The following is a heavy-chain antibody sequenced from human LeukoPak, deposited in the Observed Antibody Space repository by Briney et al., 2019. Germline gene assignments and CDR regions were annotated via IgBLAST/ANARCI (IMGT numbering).Heavy chain of an antibody. J-gene: IGHJ6*02. V-gene: IGHV1-8*01. CDR3: ARGSGDTIFGVVSYGMDV. D-gene: IGHD3-3*01. CDR2: MNANSGNT. CDR1: GYTFTSYD. Sequence: RASVKVSCKASGYTFTSYDISWVRQATGQGLEWMGWMNANSGNTGYAQKFQGRVTMTRNTSISTAYMELSSLRSEDTAVYYCARGSGDTIFGVVSYGMDVWGQGTTVTVSS.